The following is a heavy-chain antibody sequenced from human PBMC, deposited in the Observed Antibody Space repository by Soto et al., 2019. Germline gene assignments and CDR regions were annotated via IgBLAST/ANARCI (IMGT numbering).Heavy chain of an antibody. CDR3: ARVRGIAARPRYYGMDV. J-gene: IGHJ6*02. CDR2: ISYDGSNK. Sequence: QVQLVESGGGVVQPGRSLRLSCAASGFTFSSYAMHWVRQAPGKGLEWVAVISYDGSNKYYADSVKGRFTISRDNSKNTLYQQMNSLRAEDTAVYYCARVRGIAARPRYYGMDVWGQGTTVTVSS. V-gene: IGHV3-30-3*01. D-gene: IGHD6-6*01. CDR1: GFTFSSYA.